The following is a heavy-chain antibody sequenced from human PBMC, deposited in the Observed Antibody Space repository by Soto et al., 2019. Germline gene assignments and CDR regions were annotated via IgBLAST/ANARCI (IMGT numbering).Heavy chain of an antibody. Sequence: GASVKVSCKASGYTFTNYGISWVRQAPGEGLEWVGWINTSNDNKLYAQKLQGRLTLTTDTSTSTAYMDLTTLRSDDTAVYFCARDPGAASFDFGAQGTRVTVPS. V-gene: IGHV1-18*01. CDR2: INTSNDNK. CDR3: ARDPGAASFDF. D-gene: IGHD2-15*01. CDR1: GYTFTNYG. J-gene: IGHJ4*02.